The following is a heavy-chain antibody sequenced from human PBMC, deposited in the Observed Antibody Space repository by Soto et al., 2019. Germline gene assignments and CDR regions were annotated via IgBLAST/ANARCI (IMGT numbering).Heavy chain of an antibody. J-gene: IGHJ4*02. CDR2: IIPIFGTA. Sequence: SVKVSCKAFGGTFSSYAISWMRQAPGQGLEWMGGIIPIFGTANYAQKFQGRVTITADESTSTAYMELSSLRSEDTAVYYCARSRNSGSYYGFDYWGQGTLVTAPQ. CDR3: ARSRNSGSYYGFDY. D-gene: IGHD1-26*01. CDR1: GGTFSSYA. V-gene: IGHV1-69*13.